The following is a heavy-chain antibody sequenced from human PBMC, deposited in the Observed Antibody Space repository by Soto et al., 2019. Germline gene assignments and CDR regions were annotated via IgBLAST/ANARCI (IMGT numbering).Heavy chain of an antibody. CDR3: ARAPIAVVGDAFDI. CDR1: GFTFSSYG. D-gene: IGHD6-19*01. V-gene: IGHV3-33*01. CDR2: IWYDGSNK. Sequence: HPGGSLRLSCAASGFTFSSYGMHWVRQAPGKGLEWVAVIWYDGSNKYYADSVKGRFTISRDNSKNTLYLQMNSLRAEDTAVYYCARAPIAVVGDAFDIWGQGTMVTVSS. J-gene: IGHJ3*02.